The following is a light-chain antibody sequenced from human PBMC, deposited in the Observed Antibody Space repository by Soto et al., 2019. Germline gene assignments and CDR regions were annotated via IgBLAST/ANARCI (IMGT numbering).Light chain of an antibody. CDR3: QQYKSYSA. CDR1: QSISYW. J-gene: IGKJ1*01. V-gene: IGKV1-5*01. Sequence: DIQMTQSPSTLSASVGARVTITCRASQSISYWLAWYQQKPGKAPKLLIYDASSLESGVTSRFSGSGSGTDFTSAISSLLPDDCATSYCQQYKSYSAFGQGTKVEI. CDR2: DAS.